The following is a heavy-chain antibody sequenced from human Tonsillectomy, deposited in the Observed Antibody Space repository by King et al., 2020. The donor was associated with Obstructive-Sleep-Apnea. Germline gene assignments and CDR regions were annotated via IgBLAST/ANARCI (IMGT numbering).Heavy chain of an antibody. CDR2: IYYSGST. CDR3: ARAVPYCGGDCYTADWFDP. V-gene: IGHV4-39*07. D-gene: IGHD2-21*02. CDR1: GGSISSSNYY. Sequence: QLQESGPGLVKPSETLSLTCTVSGGSISSSNYYWGWIRQPPGKRLEWIGSIYYSGSTYYNPSLKSRVTISVDTSKNQFSLKLISLTAADTAVYYCARAVPYCGGDCYTADWFDPWGQGTLVTVSS. J-gene: IGHJ5*02.